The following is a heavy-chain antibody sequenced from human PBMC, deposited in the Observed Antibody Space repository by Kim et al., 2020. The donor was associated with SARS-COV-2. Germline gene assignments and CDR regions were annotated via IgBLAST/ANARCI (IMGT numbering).Heavy chain of an antibody. CDR2: P. J-gene: IGHJ4*02. Sequence: PPCPTGCTGRVVFSWDTSVSTAYLQISSLKAEDTAVYYCAREGGDGYFDYWGQGTLVTVSS. V-gene: IGHV7-4-1*02. D-gene: IGHD3-22*01. CDR3: AREGGDGYFDY.